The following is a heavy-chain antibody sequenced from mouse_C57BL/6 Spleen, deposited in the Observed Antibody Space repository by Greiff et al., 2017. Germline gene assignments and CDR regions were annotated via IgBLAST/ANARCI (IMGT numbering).Heavy chain of an antibody. CDR2: IDPNSGGT. J-gene: IGHJ4*01. Sequence: QVQLQQPGAELVKPRASVKLSCTASGYTFTSYWMHWVKQRPGRVLEWIGRIDPNSGGTKYNEKFKSKATLTVDKPSSTAYMQLSSLTSEDSAVYYCARSRSSGYDAMDDWGPGTSVTVSS. CDR3: ARSRSSGYDAMDD. V-gene: IGHV1-72*01. D-gene: IGHD3-2*02. CDR1: GYTFTSYW.